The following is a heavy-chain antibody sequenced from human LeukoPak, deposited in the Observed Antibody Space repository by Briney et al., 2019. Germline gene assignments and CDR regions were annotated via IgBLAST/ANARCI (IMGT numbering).Heavy chain of an antibody. CDR2: ISGSGGST. CDR1: GFTFSSYA. Sequence: PGGSLRLSCAASGFTFSSYAMSWVRQAPGKGLGWVSAISGSGGSTYYADSVKGRFTISRDNSKNMLYLQMNSLRAEDTAVYYCASSYGDYLPFDYWGQGTLVTVSS. V-gene: IGHV3-23*01. J-gene: IGHJ4*02. D-gene: IGHD4-17*01. CDR3: ASSYGDYLPFDY.